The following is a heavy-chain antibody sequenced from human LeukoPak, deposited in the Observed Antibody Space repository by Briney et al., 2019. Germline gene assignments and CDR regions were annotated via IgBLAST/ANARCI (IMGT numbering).Heavy chain of an antibody. V-gene: IGHV3-21*01. CDR2: ISSSGSYI. D-gene: IGHD3-22*01. J-gene: IGHJ4*02. Sequence: GGSLRLSCAVSGFTFSSYSMNWVRQAPGKGLEWVSSISSSGSYIYYADAVKGRFTFSRDNAKNSLYLQMNSLTAEDTAVYYCAREGFYYDSSGYYRKHPFDCWGQGTLVTVSS. CDR3: AREGFYYDSSGYYRKHPFDC. CDR1: GFTFSSYS.